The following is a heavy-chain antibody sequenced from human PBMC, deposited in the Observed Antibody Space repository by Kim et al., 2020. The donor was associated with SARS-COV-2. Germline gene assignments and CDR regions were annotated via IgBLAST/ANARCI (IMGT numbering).Heavy chain of an antibody. J-gene: IGHJ6*03. D-gene: IGHD2-21*01. CDR2: MNPNSGNT. CDR1: GYTFTSYD. V-gene: IGHV1-8*01. CDR3: ARGHLKSIVVVIAPRPYYYYMDV. Sequence: ASVKVSCTASGYTFTSYDINWVRQATGQGLEWMGWMNPNSGNTGYAQKFQGRVTMTRNTSISTAYMELSSLRSEDTAVYYCARGHLKSIVVVIAPRPYYYYMDVWGKGTTVTVSS.